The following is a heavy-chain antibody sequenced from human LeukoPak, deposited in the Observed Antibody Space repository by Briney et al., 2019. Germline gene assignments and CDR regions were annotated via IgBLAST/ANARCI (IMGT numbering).Heavy chain of an antibody. J-gene: IGHJ6*03. Sequence: PGGSLRLSCAASGFSVSMKYMTWVRQAPGKGLEWVSVIFSGGTTYYADSVKGRFTVSRDNSKNMMYLQVNSLRAEDAAVYYCARFSGPGMQHYYYYMDVWGTGTTVTVSS. CDR3: ARFSGPGMQHYYYYMDV. CDR1: GFSVSMKY. D-gene: IGHD3-10*01. V-gene: IGHV3-53*01. CDR2: IFSGGTT.